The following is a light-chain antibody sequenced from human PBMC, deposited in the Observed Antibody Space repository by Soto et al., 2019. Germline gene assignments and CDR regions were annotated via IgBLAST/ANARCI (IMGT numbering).Light chain of an antibody. CDR3: QQYYTYPYT. CDR2: KAS. Sequence: DIQMTQSPSALSASEGDRVTITCRASQGIDHWLAWYQQKPGKAPKVLVYKASILEGGVPSRFSGSESGTEFTLTISSLQPDDFAAYYCQQYYTYPYTFGQGTKLDMK. J-gene: IGKJ2*01. V-gene: IGKV1-5*03. CDR1: QGIDHW.